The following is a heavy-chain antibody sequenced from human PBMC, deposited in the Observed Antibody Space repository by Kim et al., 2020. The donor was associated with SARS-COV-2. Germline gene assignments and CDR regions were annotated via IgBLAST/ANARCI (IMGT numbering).Heavy chain of an antibody. V-gene: IGHV4-61*01. CDR2: IYYSGST. CDR1: GGSVSSGSYY. J-gene: IGHJ4*02. D-gene: IGHD6-13*01. Sequence: SETLSLTCTVSGGSVSSGSYYWSWIRQPPGKGLEWIGYIYYSGSTNYNPSLKSRVTISVDTSKNQFSLKLSSVTAADTAVYYCARGDYSSSWYSFLDYWGQGTLVTVSS. CDR3: ARGDYSSSWYSFLDY.